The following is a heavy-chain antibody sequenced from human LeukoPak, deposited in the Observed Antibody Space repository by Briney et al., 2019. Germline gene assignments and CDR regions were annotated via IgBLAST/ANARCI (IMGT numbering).Heavy chain of an antibody. CDR2: ISGSGGST. D-gene: IGHD5-12*01. CDR3: AKDGDSGYDYDRPEYFDY. J-gene: IGHJ4*02. CDR1: GFTFSSYA. V-gene: IGHV3-23*01. Sequence: PGGSLRLPCAASGFTFSSYAMSWVRQAPGKGLEWVSAISGSGGSTYYADSVKGRFTISRDNSKNTLYLQMNSLRAEDTAVYYCAKDGDSGYDYDRPEYFDYWGQGTLVTVSS.